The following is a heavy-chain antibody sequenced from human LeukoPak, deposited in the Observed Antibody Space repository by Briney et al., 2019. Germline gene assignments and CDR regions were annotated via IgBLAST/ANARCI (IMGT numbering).Heavy chain of an antibody. J-gene: IGHJ4*02. D-gene: IGHD2-2*01. Sequence: GASVKVSCKASGYTFTDYYMHWVRQAPGQGLEWMGWISAYNGNTNYAQKLQGRVTMTTDTSTSTAYMELRSLRSDHTAVYYCAKDSGSTSCYDYWGQGTLVTVSS. CDR3: AKDSGSTSCYDY. CDR2: ISAYNGNT. V-gene: IGHV1-18*04. CDR1: GYTFTDYY.